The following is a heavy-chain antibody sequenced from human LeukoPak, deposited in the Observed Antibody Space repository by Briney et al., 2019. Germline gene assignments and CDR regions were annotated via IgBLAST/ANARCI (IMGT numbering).Heavy chain of an antibody. V-gene: IGHV3-66*01. CDR2: TYSGGGT. J-gene: IGHJ4*02. CDR1: GFTVSSNY. CDR3: ATHSGGY. Sequence: GGSLRLSCATSGFTVSSNYMTWVRQAPGMGLEWVSVTYSGGGTRYEDSVKGRFTISRDNSKNTLYVQMNSLRAEDTAVYYCATHSGGYWGQGTLVTVSS. D-gene: IGHD3-16*01.